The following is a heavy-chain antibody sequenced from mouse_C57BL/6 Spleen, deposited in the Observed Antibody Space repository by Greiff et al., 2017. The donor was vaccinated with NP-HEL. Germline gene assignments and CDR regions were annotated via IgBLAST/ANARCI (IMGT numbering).Heavy chain of an antibody. D-gene: IGHD1-1*01. J-gene: IGHJ3*01. Sequence: VKVVESGPELVKPGASVKISCKASGYSFTSYYIHWVKQRPGQGLEWIGWIYPGSGNTKYNEKFKGKATLTADTSSSTAYMQLSSLTSEDSAVYYCAREAYGSSFAYWGQGTLVTVSA. CDR1: GYSFTSYY. CDR3: AREAYGSSFAY. V-gene: IGHV1-66*01. CDR2: IYPGSGNT.